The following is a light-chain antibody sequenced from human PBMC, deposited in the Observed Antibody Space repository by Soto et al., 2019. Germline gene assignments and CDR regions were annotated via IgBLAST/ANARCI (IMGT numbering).Light chain of an antibody. CDR3: QQYGGSPWT. CDR1: QSVASNF. Sequence: EILLTQSPGTLSLSPGDRATLFCRASQSVASNFLAWYQQKPGQAPRLLVYGASSRATGISDRFSGSGSQTGFTLTISRLEPEDFAVYFCQQYGGSPWTFGQGTKVEIK. J-gene: IGKJ1*01. V-gene: IGKV3-20*01. CDR2: GAS.